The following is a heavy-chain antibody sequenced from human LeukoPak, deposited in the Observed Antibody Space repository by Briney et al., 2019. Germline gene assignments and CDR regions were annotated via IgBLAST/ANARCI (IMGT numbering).Heavy chain of an antibody. CDR2: ITNNGGST. CDR1: GFTFNTYA. D-gene: IGHD3-22*01. V-gene: IGHV3-21*01. J-gene: IGHJ4*02. Sequence: GGSLRLSCAASGFTFNTYAMNWVRQAPGKGLEWVSAITNNGGSTYYADSVKGRFTISRDNAKKSLYLQMNSLRAEDTAVYYCARGRYDSRIFDYWGQGTLVTVSS. CDR3: ARGRYDSRIFDY.